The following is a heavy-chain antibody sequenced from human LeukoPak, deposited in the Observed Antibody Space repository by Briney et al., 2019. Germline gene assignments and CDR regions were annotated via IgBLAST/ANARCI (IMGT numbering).Heavy chain of an antibody. V-gene: IGHV3-30*03. CDR1: GFTFSSYG. Sequence: GGSLRLSCAASGFTFSSYGMHWVRQAPGKGLEWVAVISYDGSNKYYADSVKGRFTISRDNSKNTSHLEMNSLRDEDTAVYYCARDSSGWGGNNWFDPWGQGTLATVSS. CDR2: ISYDGSNK. J-gene: IGHJ5*02. CDR3: ARDSSGWGGNNWFDP. D-gene: IGHD6-19*01.